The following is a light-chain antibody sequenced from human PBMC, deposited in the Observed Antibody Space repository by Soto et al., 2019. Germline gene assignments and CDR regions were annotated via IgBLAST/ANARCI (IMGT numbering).Light chain of an antibody. CDR1: QSVSSN. CDR2: DAS. J-gene: IGKJ1*01. Sequence: EIVMTQSPATLSVSPGERATLSCRASQSVSSNLAWYEQKPGQAPRLLIYDASTRAAGIPARFSGSGSGTEFTLTISSLQSEDFAVYYCQQYTNWPRTFGQGTKVELK. CDR3: QQYTNWPRT. V-gene: IGKV3-15*01.